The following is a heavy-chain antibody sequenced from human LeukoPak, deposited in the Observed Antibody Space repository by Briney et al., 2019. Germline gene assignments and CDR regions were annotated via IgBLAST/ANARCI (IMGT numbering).Heavy chain of an antibody. CDR2: IKQDGSEK. CDR3: ARPGGWFGELSH. Sequence: GGSLRLSCAASGFTSSSYWMSWVRQAPGKGLEWVANIKQDGSEKYYVDSVKGRFTISRDNAKNSLYLQMNSLRAEDTAVYYCARPGGWFGELSHWGQGTLVTVSS. CDR1: GFTSSSYW. D-gene: IGHD3-10*01. J-gene: IGHJ4*02. V-gene: IGHV3-7*04.